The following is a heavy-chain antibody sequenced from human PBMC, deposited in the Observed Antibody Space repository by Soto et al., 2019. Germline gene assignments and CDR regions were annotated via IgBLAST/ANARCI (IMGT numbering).Heavy chain of an antibody. J-gene: IGHJ4*01. CDR2: IKSKTDGGTT. D-gene: IGHD2-8*01. Sequence: GGSLRLSCAASGFTFSNAWINWVRQAPGKGLEWVGRIKSKTDGGTTDYAEPVKGRFAISRDDSNNMVYLQMNSLKIEDTAVYYCTTDSYSTIITGGFDYWGHGTLVTVSS. CDR1: GFTFSNAW. V-gene: IGHV3-15*07. CDR3: TTDSYSTIITGGFDY.